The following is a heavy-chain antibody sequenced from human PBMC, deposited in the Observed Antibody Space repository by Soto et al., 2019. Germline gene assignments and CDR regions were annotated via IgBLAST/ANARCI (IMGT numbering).Heavy chain of an antibody. CDR2: IYYSGST. J-gene: IGHJ5*02. CDR1: GGSISSGGYY. CDR3: ARAEQQLVYNWFDP. Sequence: PSETLSLTCTVSGGSISSGGYYWSWIRQHPGKGLEWIGYIYYSGSTYYNPSLKSRVTISVDTSKNQFSLKLSSVTAADTAVYYCARAEQQLVYNWFDPWGQGTLVTVSS. V-gene: IGHV4-31*03. D-gene: IGHD6-13*01.